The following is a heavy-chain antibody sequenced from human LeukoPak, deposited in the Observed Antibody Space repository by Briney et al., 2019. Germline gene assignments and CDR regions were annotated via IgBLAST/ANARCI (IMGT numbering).Heavy chain of an antibody. J-gene: IGHJ5*02. CDR3: ASIPKADYSDPRGWFDP. CDR2: ISAYNGNT. V-gene: IGHV1-18*01. D-gene: IGHD3-22*01. CDR1: GYTFHAYG. Sequence: GASVKVSCKASGYTFHAYGITWVRQAPGQGLEWMGWISAYNGNTIYAQKLQGRVTMTTDTSTSTAYMELRSLRSDDTAVYYCASIPKADYSDPRGWFDPWGQGTLVTVSS.